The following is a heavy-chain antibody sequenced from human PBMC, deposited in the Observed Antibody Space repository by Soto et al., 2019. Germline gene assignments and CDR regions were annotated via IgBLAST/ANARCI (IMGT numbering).Heavy chain of an antibody. J-gene: IGHJ6*02. Sequence: GGSLRLSCAASGFTFSNYAMSWVRQAPGKGLEWVSAIGGSGDWTYYADSVKGRFTISRDDSKNTLYLQMNSLRAEDTAVYYCAKTAVYTDYQYGLDVWGQGTTVTVSS. V-gene: IGHV3-23*01. CDR2: IGGSGDWT. CDR3: AKTAVYTDYQYGLDV. CDR1: GFTFSNYA.